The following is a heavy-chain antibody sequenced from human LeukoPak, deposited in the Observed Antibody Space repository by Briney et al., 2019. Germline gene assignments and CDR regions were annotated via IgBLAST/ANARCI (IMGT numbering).Heavy chain of an antibody. Sequence: SETLSLTCTVSGGSISSYYWSWIRQPPGKVLEWIGYIYYSGSTNYNPSLKSRVTISVDTSKNQFSLKLSSVTAADTAVYYCARAQYYYYYYMDVWGKGTTVTVSS. V-gene: IGHV4-59*01. CDR1: GGSISSYY. CDR3: ARAQYYYYYYMDV. J-gene: IGHJ6*03. CDR2: IYYSGST.